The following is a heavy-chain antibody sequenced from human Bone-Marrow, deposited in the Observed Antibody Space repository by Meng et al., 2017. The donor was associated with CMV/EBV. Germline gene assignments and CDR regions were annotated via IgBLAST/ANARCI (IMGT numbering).Heavy chain of an antibody. J-gene: IGHJ6*02. D-gene: IGHD2-2*01. V-gene: IGHV3-7*01. CDR1: GFTFTTYW. Sequence: GGSLRLSCAASGFTFTTYWMTWVRQAPGKGLEWVANINQDGSEKNYVDSVKGRFIISRDNAKNSQYLQMNSLRAEDTAVYYCARARYCSSANCYVDVWGQGTTVTVS. CDR3: ARARYCSSANCYVDV. CDR2: INQDGSEK.